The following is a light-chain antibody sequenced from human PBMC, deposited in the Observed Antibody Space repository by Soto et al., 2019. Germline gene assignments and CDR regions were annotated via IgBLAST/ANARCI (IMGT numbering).Light chain of an antibody. CDR3: SSYTSSLTRV. CDR1: SSDVGGYNY. CDR2: DVS. Sequence: QSALTQPASVSGSPRQSITISCTGTSSDVGGYNYVSWYQQHPGKAPKLMIYDVSNRPSGVSNRFSGSKSGNTASLTISGLQAEDEADYYCSSYTSSLTRVFGTGTKLTVL. J-gene: IGLJ1*01. V-gene: IGLV2-14*01.